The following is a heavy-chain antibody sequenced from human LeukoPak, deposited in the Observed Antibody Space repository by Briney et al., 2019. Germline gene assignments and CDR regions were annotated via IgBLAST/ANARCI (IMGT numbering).Heavy chain of an antibody. CDR1: GFTFSSYA. Sequence: GGSLRLSCAASGFTFSSYAMSWVRQAPGKGLEWVSAISGSGGSTYYADSVKGRFTISRDNSKNTLYLQMNSLRAEDTAVYYCAKDRGYSGYDPDALDIWGQGTMVTVSS. J-gene: IGHJ3*02. D-gene: IGHD5-12*01. CDR3: AKDRGYSGYDPDALDI. CDR2: ISGSGGST. V-gene: IGHV3-23*01.